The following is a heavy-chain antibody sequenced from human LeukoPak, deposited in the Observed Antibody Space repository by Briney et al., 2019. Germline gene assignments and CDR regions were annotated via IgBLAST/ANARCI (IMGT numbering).Heavy chain of an antibody. CDR3: AREALSGSGWQAHFDL. Sequence: GGSLRLSCAASGFTFSSYAMHWVRQTPGKGLEWVSTISASGSSTYFADSVKGRFTISRDNSNNTLYLQMNRLRAEETAIYYCAREALSGSGWQAHFDLWGRGTLVTVSS. CDR2: ISASGSST. J-gene: IGHJ2*01. CDR1: GFTFSSYA. D-gene: IGHD6-19*01. V-gene: IGHV3-23*01.